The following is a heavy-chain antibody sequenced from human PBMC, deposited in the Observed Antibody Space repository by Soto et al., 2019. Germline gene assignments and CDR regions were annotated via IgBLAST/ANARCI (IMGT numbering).Heavy chain of an antibody. CDR2: INPNSGGT. CDR3: ARDPSPLYSTIFVVGILDGRRHFGF. J-gene: IGHJ4*02. CDR1: GYTFTGYY. V-gene: IGHV1-2*04. D-gene: IGHD3-3*01. Sequence: GASVKVSCKASGYTFTGYYMHWVRQAPGQGLEWMGWINPNSGGTNYAQKFQGWVTMTRDTSISTAYMELSRLRSDDTAVYYCARDPSPLYSTIFVVGILDGRRHFGFWGQGSLVPVSS.